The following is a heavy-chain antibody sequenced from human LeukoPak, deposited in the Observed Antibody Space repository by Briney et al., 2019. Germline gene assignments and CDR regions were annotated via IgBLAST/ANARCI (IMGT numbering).Heavy chain of an antibody. J-gene: IGHJ4*02. Sequence: GGSLRLSCAASGFTFSSYGMHWVRQAPGKGLGWVAVIWYDGSNKYYADSVKGRFTISRDNSKNTLYLQMNSLRAEDTAVYYCARGPYSVGATGSYFDYWGQGTLVTVSS. CDR1: GFTFSSYG. CDR2: IWYDGSNK. D-gene: IGHD1-26*01. CDR3: ARGPYSVGATGSYFDY. V-gene: IGHV3-33*01.